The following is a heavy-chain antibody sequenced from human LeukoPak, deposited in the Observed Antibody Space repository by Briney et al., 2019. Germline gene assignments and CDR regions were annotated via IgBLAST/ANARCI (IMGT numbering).Heavy chain of an antibody. CDR2: IYTSGST. D-gene: IGHD4-17*01. CDR3: ARDSQHDYGEPDDAFDI. J-gene: IGHJ3*02. Sequence: SETLSLTCTVSGDSVSRGKNYWSWIRQPPGKGLEWIGRIYTSGSTNYNPSLKSRVTMSVDTSKNQFSLKLSSVTAADTAVYYCARDSQHDYGEPDDAFDIWGQGTMVTVSS. V-gene: IGHV4-61*01. CDR1: GDSVSRGKNY.